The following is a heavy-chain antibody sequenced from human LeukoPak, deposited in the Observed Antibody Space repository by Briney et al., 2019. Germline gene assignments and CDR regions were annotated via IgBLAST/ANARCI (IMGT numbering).Heavy chain of an antibody. CDR2: ITSKTYGGTT. CDR1: GLTFSSYS. V-gene: IGHV3-49*03. CDR3: TRVITMVRALDC. D-gene: IGHD3-10*01. Sequence: GGSLRLSCAASGLTFSSYSMSWFRQAPGKGLEWVGFITSKTYGGTTEYAASVKGRFIISRDDSKSIVYLQMNSLETGDTAVYYCTRVITMVRALDCWGQGTLVTVSS. J-gene: IGHJ4*02.